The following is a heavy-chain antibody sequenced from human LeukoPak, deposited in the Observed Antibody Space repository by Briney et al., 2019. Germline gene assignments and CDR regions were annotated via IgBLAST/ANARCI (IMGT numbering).Heavy chain of an antibody. CDR1: GGSFSGYY. Sequence: PSETLSLTCAVYGGSFSGYYWSWIRQPPGKGLEWIGEINHSGSTNYNPSLKSRVTISVDTSKNQFSLKLSSVTAADTAVYYCARRIAAAGHGWFQHWGQGTLVTVSS. J-gene: IGHJ1*01. D-gene: IGHD6-13*01. CDR3: ARRIAAAGHGWFQH. V-gene: IGHV4-34*01. CDR2: INHSGST.